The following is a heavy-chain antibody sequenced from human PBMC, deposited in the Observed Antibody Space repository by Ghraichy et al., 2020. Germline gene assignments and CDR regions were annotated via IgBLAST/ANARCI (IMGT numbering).Heavy chain of an antibody. CDR2: IYYSGST. CDR3: ARDHDDYGDYGVYYYGMDV. Sequence: SETLSLTCTVSGGSISSYYWSRIRQPPGKGLEWIGYIYYSGSTNYNPSLKSRVTISVDTSKNQFSLKLSSVTAADTAVYYCARDHDDYGDYGVYYYGMDVWGQVTTVTVSS. CDR1: GGSISSYY. V-gene: IGHV4-59*01. D-gene: IGHD4-17*01. J-gene: IGHJ6*02.